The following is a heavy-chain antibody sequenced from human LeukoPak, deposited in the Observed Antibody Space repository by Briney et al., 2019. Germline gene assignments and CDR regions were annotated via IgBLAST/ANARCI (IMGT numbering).Heavy chain of an antibody. CDR2: ISSSSSTI. D-gene: IGHD2-2*03. J-gene: IGHJ4*02. CDR1: GFTFSSYS. Sequence: GGSLRLSCAASGFTFSSYSMNWVRQAPGKGLEWVSYISSSSSTIYYADSVRGRFTISRDNAKNSLYLQMNGLRAEDTAVYYCARDSGYAQFDYWDQGTLVTVSS. CDR3: ARDSGYAQFDY. V-gene: IGHV3-48*04.